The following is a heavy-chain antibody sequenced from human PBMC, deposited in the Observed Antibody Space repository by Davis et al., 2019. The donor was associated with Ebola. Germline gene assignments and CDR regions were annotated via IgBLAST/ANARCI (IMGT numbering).Heavy chain of an antibody. D-gene: IGHD1-1*01. CDR3: TRDRDWSVDY. V-gene: IGHV3-21*06. CDR2: ISPDSAYI. CDR1: GFTFSSYA. Sequence: GGSLRLSCAASGFTFSSYAMSWVRQAPGKGLERVASISPDSAYIRYADSVKGRFAISRDNAQNSLYLQMNSLRAGDTAIYYCTRDRDWSVDYWGQGTLVTVSS. J-gene: IGHJ4*02.